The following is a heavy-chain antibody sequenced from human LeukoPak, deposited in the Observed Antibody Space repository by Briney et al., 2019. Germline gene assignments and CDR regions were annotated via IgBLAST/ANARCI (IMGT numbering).Heavy chain of an antibody. CDR2: IKTDGSIT. D-gene: IGHD5-18*01. CDR1: GFSFSVYW. V-gene: IGHV3-74*01. Sequence: GGSLRLSCAASGFSFSVYWMHWVRQAPGKGPVWVSRIKTDGSITDYADFVKGRFTISRDNAKNTLYLQMNSLRAEDTAVYYCAKEAGYSYARDYFDYWGQGTLVTVSS. CDR3: AKEAGYSYARDYFDY. J-gene: IGHJ4*02.